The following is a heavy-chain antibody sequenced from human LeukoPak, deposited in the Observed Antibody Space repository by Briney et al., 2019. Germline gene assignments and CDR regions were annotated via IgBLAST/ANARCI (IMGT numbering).Heavy chain of an antibody. V-gene: IGHV3-23*01. Sequence: GGSLRLSCAVSGFPMSSYDMSWVRQAPGKGLEWVSVVSKSGSTTYYADSVKGRFTISRDNSKNTLYLQMNSLRAEDTAVYYCAKDYGGFGGYCSSTSCPGAFDIWGQGTMVTVSS. J-gene: IGHJ3*02. CDR2: VSKSGSTT. D-gene: IGHD2-2*01. CDR1: GFPMSSYD. CDR3: AKDYGGFGGYCSSTSCPGAFDI.